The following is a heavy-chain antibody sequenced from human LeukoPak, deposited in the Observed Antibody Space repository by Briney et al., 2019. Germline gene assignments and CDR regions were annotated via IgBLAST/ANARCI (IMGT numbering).Heavy chain of an antibody. CDR3: ARRMVRGDRKFDY. V-gene: IGHV4-34*01. CDR2: INHSGST. J-gene: IGHJ4*02. D-gene: IGHD3-10*01. CDR1: GGSFNDYY. Sequence: SETLSLTCAVYGGSFNDYYWSWIRQPPGKGLEWIGEINHSGSTNYNPSLKSRVTISVDTSKNQFSLKLSSVTAADTAVYYCARRMVRGDRKFDYWGQGTLVTVSS.